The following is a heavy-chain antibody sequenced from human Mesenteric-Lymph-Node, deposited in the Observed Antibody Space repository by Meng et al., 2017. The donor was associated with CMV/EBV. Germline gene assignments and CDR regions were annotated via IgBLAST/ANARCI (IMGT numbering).Heavy chain of an antibody. CDR2: ISNSGSTTI. J-gene: IGHJ4*02. CDR1: GFTFGLYE. CDR3: VSGGSGSLFDY. D-gene: IGHD1-26*01. V-gene: IGHV3-48*03. Sequence: GGSLRLSCAASGFTFGLYEMNWVRQAPGKGLEWVSYISNSGSTTIYSGDSVKGRFTISRDNGENSLYLQMDSLRVEDTAVYYCVSGGSGSLFDYWGQGTLVTVSS.